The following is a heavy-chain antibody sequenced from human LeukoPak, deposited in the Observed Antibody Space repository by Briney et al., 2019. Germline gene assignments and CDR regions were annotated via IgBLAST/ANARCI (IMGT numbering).Heavy chain of an antibody. CDR1: EFTFRNYW. J-gene: IGHJ4*02. V-gene: IGHV1-3*01. CDR3: ARGSGYDPVDY. CDR2: INAGNGNT. D-gene: IGHD5-12*01. Sequence: PGGSLTLSCAASEFTFRNYWMSWVRQAPGKGLEWVGWINAGNGNTKYSQKFQGRVTITRDTSASTAYMELSSLRSEDTAVYYCARGSGYDPVDYWGQGTLVTVSS.